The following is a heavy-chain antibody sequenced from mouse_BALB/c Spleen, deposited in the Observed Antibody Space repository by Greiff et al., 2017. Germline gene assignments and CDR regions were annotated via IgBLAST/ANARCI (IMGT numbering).Heavy chain of an antibody. CDR2: INPGSGGT. J-gene: IGHJ4*01. CDR3: ARWYYDYDGVYAMDY. D-gene: IGHD2-4*01. V-gene: IGHV1-54*01. CDR1: GYAFTNYL. Sequence: VQLQQSGAELVRPGTSVKVSCKASGYAFTNYLIEWVKQRPGQGLEWIGVINPGSGGTNYNEKFKGKATLTADKSSSTAYMQLSSLTSDDSAVYFGARWYYDYDGVYAMDYWGQGTSVTVSS.